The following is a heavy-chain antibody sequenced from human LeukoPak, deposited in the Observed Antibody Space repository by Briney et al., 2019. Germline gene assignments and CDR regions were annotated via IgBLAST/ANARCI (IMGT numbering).Heavy chain of an antibody. CDR3: ARGEQDMATMSIDY. Sequence: GGSLRLSCAASGFTFSTYAMNWVRQAPGKGLEWVSYSSSGSSTIYYADSVKGRFTISRDNAKDSLYLQMHSLRAEDTAVYYCARGEQDMATMSIDYWGQGALVTVSS. CDR2: SSSGSSTI. V-gene: IGHV3-48*04. CDR1: GFTFSTYA. J-gene: IGHJ4*02. D-gene: IGHD5-24*01.